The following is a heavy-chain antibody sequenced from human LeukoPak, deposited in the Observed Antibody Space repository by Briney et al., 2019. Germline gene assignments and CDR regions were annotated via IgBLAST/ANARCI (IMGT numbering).Heavy chain of an antibody. D-gene: IGHD5-12*01. CDR3: ARIRRGWSPKWDY. J-gene: IGHJ4*02. CDR2: IKQDGSEK. Sequence: GGSLRLSCAACGFTCSSDWISWGRQAPGKGLEWVSNIKQDGSEKYYVDSVKGRFTISRDNAKNSLYLQMNRLRGEDTAVYYCARIRRGWSPKWDYWGQGTLVTVSS. CDR1: GFTCSSDW. V-gene: IGHV3-7*01.